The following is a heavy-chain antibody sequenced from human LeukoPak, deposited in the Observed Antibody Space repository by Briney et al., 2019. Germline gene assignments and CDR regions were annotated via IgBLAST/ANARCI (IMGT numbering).Heavy chain of an antibody. J-gene: IGHJ4*02. D-gene: IGHD6-13*01. CDR2: IDWDGDK. CDR1: GFSLSTSGMC. V-gene: IGHV2-70*11. Sequence: ESGPALVKPTQTLTLTCTFSGFSLSTSGMCVSWIRQPPGKALEWLARIDWDGDKYYNTSLKTRLTISKDTSKNQVVLTKTNMDPVDTATYYCARIRGSRYYFDYWGQGTLVTVSS. CDR3: ARIRGSRYYFDY.